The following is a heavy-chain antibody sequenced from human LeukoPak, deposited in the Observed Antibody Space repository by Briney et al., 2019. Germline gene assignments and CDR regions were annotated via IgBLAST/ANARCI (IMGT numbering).Heavy chain of an antibody. CDR2: INHSGST. V-gene: IGHV4-34*01. J-gene: IGHJ4*02. CDR3: ARGVYGSGSYFGY. Sequence: KPSETLSLTCAVYGGSFSGYYWSWIRQPPEKGLEWIGEINHSGSTNYNPSLKSRVTISVDASKNQFSLKLTSVTAADTAVYYCARGVYGSGSYFGYWGQGALVTVSS. CDR1: GGSFSGYY. D-gene: IGHD3-10*01.